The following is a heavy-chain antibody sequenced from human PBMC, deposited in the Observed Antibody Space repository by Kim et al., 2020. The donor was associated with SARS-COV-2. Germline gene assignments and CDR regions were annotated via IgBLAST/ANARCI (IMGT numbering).Heavy chain of an antibody. Sequence: SVKVSCKASGGTFSSYAISWVRQAPGQGLEWMGGIIPIFGTANYAQKFQGRVTITADESTSTAYMELSSLRSEDTAVYYCARGNDAVRYSSSTWGQGTLVTVSS. CDR1: GGTFSSYA. V-gene: IGHV1-69*13. J-gene: IGHJ5*02. CDR2: IIPIFGTA. D-gene: IGHD6-19*01. CDR3: ARGNDAVRYSSST.